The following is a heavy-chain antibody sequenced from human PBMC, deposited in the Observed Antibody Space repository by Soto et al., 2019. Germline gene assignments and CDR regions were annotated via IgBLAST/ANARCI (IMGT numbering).Heavy chain of an antibody. CDR2: IHNSGTS. V-gene: IGHV4-59*01. D-gene: IGHD3-22*01. Sequence: PSETLSLTCTVSGDTSTSYYWGWIRQAPGKGLGWIGHIHNSGTSTHNPSLNGRVTISIDMSKKQFSLKLTSLTSADTAVYYCARDFYDSVGYTWFDSWSQGTLVTVSS. CDR3: ARDFYDSVGYTWFDS. J-gene: IGHJ5*01. CDR1: GDTSTSYY.